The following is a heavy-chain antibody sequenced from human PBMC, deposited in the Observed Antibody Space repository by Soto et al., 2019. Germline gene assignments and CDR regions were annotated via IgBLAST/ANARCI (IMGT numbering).Heavy chain of an antibody. V-gene: IGHV4-39*01. J-gene: IGHJ6*02. CDR3: AKTGRFAARGTYYYGMDA. Sequence: SETLSLTCTVSGGSISSSSYYRGWIRQPPGKGLEWIGSIYYSGSTSYNPSLKSRVTISVDTSKNQFSLKLSSVTAADTAVYYCAKTGRFAARGTYYYGMDARGHATTVP. CDR1: GGSISSSSYY. D-gene: IGHD6-6*01. CDR2: IYYSGST.